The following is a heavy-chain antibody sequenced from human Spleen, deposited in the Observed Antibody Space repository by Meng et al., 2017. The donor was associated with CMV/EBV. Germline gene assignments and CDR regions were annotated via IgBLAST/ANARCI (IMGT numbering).Heavy chain of an antibody. CDR1: GFTFSSYS. J-gene: IGHJ3*02. CDR3: ARDVFSGGNSGWEAFDI. V-gene: IGHV3-21*01. Sequence: GGSLRLSCAASGFTFSSYSMNWVRQAPGKGLEWVSYISSSSSYIYYTDSVMGRFTISRDNAKNSLYLQMNSLRAEDTAVYYCARDVFSGGNSGWEAFDIWGQGTMVTVSS. CDR2: ISSSSSYI. D-gene: IGHD4-23*01.